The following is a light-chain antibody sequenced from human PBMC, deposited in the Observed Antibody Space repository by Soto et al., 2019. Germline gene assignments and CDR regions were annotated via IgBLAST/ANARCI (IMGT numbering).Light chain of an antibody. Sequence: EIVLTQSPGTLSLSPGERATLSCRASQSVSSGYLAWYQQKPGQAPRLLIYGASSRATGIPDRFSGSGSGTAFTLTISRLEPEDFAVYYCQQYGSSRFTFGPGTKVDIK. CDR2: GAS. CDR3: QQYGSSRFT. J-gene: IGKJ3*01. V-gene: IGKV3-20*01. CDR1: QSVSSGY.